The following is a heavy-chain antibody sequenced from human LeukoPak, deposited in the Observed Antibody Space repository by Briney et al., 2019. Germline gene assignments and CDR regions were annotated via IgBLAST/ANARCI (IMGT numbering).Heavy chain of an antibody. J-gene: IGHJ4*02. V-gene: IGHV4-39*01. CDR2: IYYSGST. D-gene: IGHD3-10*01. CDR3: ARWGMVRGVKVHDY. CDR1: GGSISSSSYY. Sequence: SETLSLTCTVSGGSISSSSYYWGWIRQPPGKGLEWIGSIYYSGSTYYNPSLKSRVTISVDTSKNQFSLKLSSVTAADTAVYYCARWGMVRGVKVHDYWGQGTLVTVSS.